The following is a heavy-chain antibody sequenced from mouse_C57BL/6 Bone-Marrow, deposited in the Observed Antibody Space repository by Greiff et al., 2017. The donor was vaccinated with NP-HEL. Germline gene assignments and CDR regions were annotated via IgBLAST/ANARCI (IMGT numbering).Heavy chain of an antibody. V-gene: IGHV3-6*01. CDR1: GYSITSGYY. Sequence: EVQLQESGPGLVKPSQSLSLTCSVTGYSITSGYYWNWLRQFPGNKLEWMGYISYDGSNNYNPSLKNRISITRDTSKNQFFLKLNSVTTEDTATYYCARDYDYDRTWFAYWGQGTLVTVSA. D-gene: IGHD2-4*01. J-gene: IGHJ3*01. CDR2: ISYDGSN. CDR3: ARDYDYDRTWFAY.